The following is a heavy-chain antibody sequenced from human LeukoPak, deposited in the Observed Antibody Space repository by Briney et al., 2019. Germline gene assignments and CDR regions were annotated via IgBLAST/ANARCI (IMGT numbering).Heavy chain of an antibody. CDR3: ARALSIESSSPQGN. Sequence: PGGSLRLSCAASGFTFSSYEMNWVRQAPGKGLEWVSYISSSGSTIYYADSVKGRFTISRGNAKNSLYLQMNSLRAEDTAIYYCARALSIESSSPQGNWGQGTLVTVSS. CDR1: GFTFSSYE. CDR2: ISSSGSTI. V-gene: IGHV3-48*03. J-gene: IGHJ4*02. D-gene: IGHD2-21*01.